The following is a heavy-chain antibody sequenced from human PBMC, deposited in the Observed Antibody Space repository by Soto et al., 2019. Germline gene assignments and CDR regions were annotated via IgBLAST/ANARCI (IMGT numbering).Heavy chain of an antibody. CDR3: ARRYGYAFDI. J-gene: IGHJ3*02. Sequence: SETLSLTCTVSGGSISSSYWAWIRQPPGKGLEWLGYISYSGSTNYNPSLKSRVAMSVDTSKNHFSLKLNSVTAADTAVYYCARRYGYAFDIWGQGTMVTVSS. CDR1: GGSISSSY. D-gene: IGHD4-17*01. V-gene: IGHV4-59*08. CDR2: ISYSGST.